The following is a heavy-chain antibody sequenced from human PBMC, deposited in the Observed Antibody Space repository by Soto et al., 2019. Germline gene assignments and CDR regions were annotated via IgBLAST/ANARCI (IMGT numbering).Heavy chain of an antibody. Sequence: EVQLVESGGGLVQPGGSLKLSCAASGFSFSGSAMHWVRQASGKGLEWVGRIKNKASNYATAYAASVKGRFTISRDDSENTAYLQMNSLKTEDTAVDFCTRLAYRTTWYGFDFWGHGTLVTVSS. D-gene: IGHD6-13*01. CDR3: TRLAYRTTWYGFDF. J-gene: IGHJ4*01. V-gene: IGHV3-73*02. CDR1: GFSFSGSA. CDR2: IKNKASNYAT.